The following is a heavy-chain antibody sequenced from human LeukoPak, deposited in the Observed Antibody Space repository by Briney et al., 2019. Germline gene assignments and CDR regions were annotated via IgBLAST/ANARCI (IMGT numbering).Heavy chain of an antibody. CDR1: GGSFSGYY. CDR3: ARATVDSSGYYYVFHFDY. J-gene: IGHJ4*02. CDR2: INHSGST. V-gene: IGHV4-34*01. D-gene: IGHD3-22*01. Sequence: SETLSLTCAVYGGSFSGYYWSWIRQPPGKGLECIGEINHSGSTNYNPSLKSPFTMSIVTSKKQYSQKLSSVTATNTAVYYCARATVDSSGYYYVFHFDYWGQGTLVTVSS.